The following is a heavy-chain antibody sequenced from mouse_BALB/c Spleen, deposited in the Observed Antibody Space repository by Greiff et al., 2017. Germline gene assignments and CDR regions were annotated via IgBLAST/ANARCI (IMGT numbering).Heavy chain of an antibody. CDR1: GYSITSDYA. J-gene: IGHJ4*01. CDR2: ISYSGST. Sequence: DVQLQESGPGLVKPSQSLSLTCTVTGYSITSDYAWNWIRQFPGNKLEWMGYISYSGSTSYNPSLKSRISITRDTSKNQFFLQLNSVTTEDTATYYCARDYYGSSYYAMDYWGQGTSVTVSS. V-gene: IGHV3-2*02. CDR3: ARDYYGSSYYAMDY. D-gene: IGHD1-1*01.